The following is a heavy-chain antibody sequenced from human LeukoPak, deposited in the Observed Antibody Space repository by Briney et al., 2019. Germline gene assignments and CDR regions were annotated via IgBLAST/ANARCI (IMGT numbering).Heavy chain of an antibody. V-gene: IGHV1-18*01. CDR1: GYTFTSYG. D-gene: IGHD2-2*01. Sequence: ASVKVSCKASGYTFTSYGISWVRQAPGQGLEWMGWISAYNGNTNYAQKLQGRVTMTTDTSTSTAYMELRSLRSDDTAVYYCARDFGTYLIVVVPAALGYWGQGTLVTVSS. J-gene: IGHJ4*02. CDR3: ARDFGTYLIVVVPAALGY. CDR2: ISAYNGNT.